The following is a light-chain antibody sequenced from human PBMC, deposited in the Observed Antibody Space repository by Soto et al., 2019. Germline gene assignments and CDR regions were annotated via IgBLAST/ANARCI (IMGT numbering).Light chain of an antibody. J-gene: IGKJ4*01. CDR2: KAS. CDR1: QNVNTW. Sequence: DVQMTQSPSTLSASVGDRVTITCRASQNVNTWLAWYQQKPGRAPNLLIHKASTLETGVPSRFSGSGSGTEFTLSISSRQPDDFATYYCHQYDSAPLTFGGGTKVEI. CDR3: HQYDSAPLT. V-gene: IGKV1-5*03.